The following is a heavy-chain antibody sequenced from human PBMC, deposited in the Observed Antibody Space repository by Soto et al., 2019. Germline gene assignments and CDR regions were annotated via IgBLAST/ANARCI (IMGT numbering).Heavy chain of an antibody. J-gene: IGHJ6*02. CDR3: AREGEGSGSYPEHYYYYYGMDV. D-gene: IGHD1-26*01. CDR1: GFTFSSYW. V-gene: IGHV3-7*03. CDR2: IKQDGSEK. Sequence: PGGSLRLSCAASGFTFSSYWMSWVRQAPGKGREWVANIKQDGSEKYYVDSVKGRFTISRDNAKNSLYLQMNSLRAEDTAVYYCAREGEGSGSYPEHYYYYYGMDVWGQGTTVTVSS.